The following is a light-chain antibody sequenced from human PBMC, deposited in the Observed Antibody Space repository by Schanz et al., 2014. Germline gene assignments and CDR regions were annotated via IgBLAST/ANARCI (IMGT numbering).Light chain of an antibody. CDR2: DVS. CDR3: SSYTSSSTLYVV. Sequence: QSALTQPASVSGSPGQSVTISCTGASSDVGGYNYVSWYQQHPGKAPKLIIYDVSRRPSGVPDRFSGSKSGNTASLTISGLQAEDEADYYCSSYTSSSTLYVVFGGGTKLTVL. J-gene: IGLJ2*01. V-gene: IGLV2-14*01. CDR1: SSDVGGYNY.